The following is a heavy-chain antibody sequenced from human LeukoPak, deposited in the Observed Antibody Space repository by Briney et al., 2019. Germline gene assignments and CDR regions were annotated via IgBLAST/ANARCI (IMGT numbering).Heavy chain of an antibody. V-gene: IGHV5-51*01. CDR2: IY. Sequence: GESLKTSCKGSGYSFTSYWIAWVRQMPGEGLEWMGIIYSPSFQGQVTISADKSIRTAHLQWSSLKASDTAMYYCVRSDYGDFKYYFDYWGQGTLATVSS. CDR3: VRSDYGDFKYYFDY. J-gene: IGHJ4*02. D-gene: IGHD4-17*01. CDR1: GYSFTSYW.